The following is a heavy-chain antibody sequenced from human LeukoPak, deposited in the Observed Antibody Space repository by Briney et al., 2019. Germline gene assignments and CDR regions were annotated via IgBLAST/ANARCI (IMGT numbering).Heavy chain of an antibody. CDR2: ISKDGGSNK. V-gene: IGHV3-30*18. CDR1: GFTFRNYG. D-gene: IGHD7-27*01. J-gene: IGHJ4*02. CDR3: AKVGIGSRDGYFDY. Sequence: GSLRLSCAASGFTFRNYGMHWVRQAPGKGLEWVAVISKDGGSNKYHADSLKGRFTISRDNSMNTLYLQMNSLRAEDTAVYYCAKVGIGSRDGYFDYWGQGTLVTVSS.